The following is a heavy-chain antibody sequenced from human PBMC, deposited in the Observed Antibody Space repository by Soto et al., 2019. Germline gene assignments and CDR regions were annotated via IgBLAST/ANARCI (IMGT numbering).Heavy chain of an antibody. V-gene: IGHV3-7*01. Sequence: PGGSLRLSCTGSGFTFGDYAMSWVRQAPGKGLEWVANINQDGREKYFVDSVKGRFTISRDNAQNSLYLQMNNLRAEDTAVYYCARYCSGGRCDSRGYYWGQGTLVTVSS. CDR1: GFTFGDYA. D-gene: IGHD2-15*01. CDR2: INQDGREK. CDR3: ARYCSGGRCDSRGYY. J-gene: IGHJ4*02.